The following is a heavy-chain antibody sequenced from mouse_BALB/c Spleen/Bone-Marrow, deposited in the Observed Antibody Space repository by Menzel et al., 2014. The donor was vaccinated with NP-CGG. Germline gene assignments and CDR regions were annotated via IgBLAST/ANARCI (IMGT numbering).Heavy chain of an antibody. CDR3: ARFGVDY. V-gene: IGHV14-3*02. CDR2: IDPANGNT. D-gene: IGHD3-1*01. Sequence: EVKLMESGAELVKPGASVKLSCTASGFNIKDTYMHWVKQRPEQGLEWIGRIDPANGNTKYDPKFQGKATIAADTSSNTAYLQLSSLTSEDTAVYYCARFGVDYWGQGTTLTVSS. CDR1: GFNIKDTY. J-gene: IGHJ2*01.